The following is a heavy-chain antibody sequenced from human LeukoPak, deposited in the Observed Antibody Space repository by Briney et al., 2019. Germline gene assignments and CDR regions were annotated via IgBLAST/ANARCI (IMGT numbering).Heavy chain of an antibody. CDR3: AREGGYNPIDY. Sequence: SETLSLTCAVSGGSISSGGYYWSWIRQHPGKGLEWIGYIYYSGSTYYNPSLKSRVTISVDTSKNQFSLKLSSVTAADTAVYYCAREGGYNPIDYWGQGTLVTVSS. D-gene: IGHD3-22*01. J-gene: IGHJ4*02. CDR1: GGSISSGGYY. V-gene: IGHV4-31*11. CDR2: IYYSGST.